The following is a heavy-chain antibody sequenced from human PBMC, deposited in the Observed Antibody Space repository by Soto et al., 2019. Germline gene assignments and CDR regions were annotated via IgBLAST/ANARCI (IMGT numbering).Heavy chain of an antibody. J-gene: IGHJ5*02. CDR1: GGSISSGDYY. CDR2: IYYSGST. CDR3: ARNVAAAGTMGSGYWFDP. Sequence: QVQLQESGPGLVKPSQTLSLTCTVSGGSISSGDYYWSWIRQPPGKGLEWIGYIYYSGSTYYNPSRKSRVTISLDTSKNQFSLNLSTVTAADTAVYYCARNVAAAGTMGSGYWFDPWGQGTLVTVSS. V-gene: IGHV4-30-4*01. D-gene: IGHD6-13*01.